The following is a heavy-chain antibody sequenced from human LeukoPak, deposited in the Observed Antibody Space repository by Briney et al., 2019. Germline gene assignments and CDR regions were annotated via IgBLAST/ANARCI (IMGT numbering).Heavy chain of an antibody. CDR1: GGSISSYY. CDR2: IYYSGST. J-gene: IGHJ4*02. Sequence: KPSETLSLTCTVSGGSISSYYWNWIRQPPGKGLEWIGYIYYSGSTNYNPSLKSRVTISVDTSKNQFSLKLSSVTAADTAVYYCARDRQLGIADIYFDYWGQGTLVTVSS. CDR3: ARDRQLGIADIYFDY. V-gene: IGHV4-59*01. D-gene: IGHD6-13*01.